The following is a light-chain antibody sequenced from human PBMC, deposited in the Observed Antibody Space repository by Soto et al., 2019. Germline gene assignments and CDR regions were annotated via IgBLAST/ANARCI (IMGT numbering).Light chain of an antibody. CDR3: SSYTSSSTLVV. V-gene: IGLV2-14*01. Sequence: QSALTQPASVSGSPGQSITISCTGTSSDVGRYNSVSWYQQHPGKAPKLMIHDVSNRPSGVSSRFSGSKSGNTASLTISGLQAEDEADYYCSSYTSSSTLVVFGGGTKLTVL. J-gene: IGLJ2*01. CDR1: SSDVGRYNS. CDR2: DVS.